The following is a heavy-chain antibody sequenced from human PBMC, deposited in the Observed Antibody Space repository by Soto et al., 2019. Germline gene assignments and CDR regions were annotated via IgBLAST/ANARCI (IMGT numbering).Heavy chain of an antibody. Sequence: GGSLRLSCAASCFTFSNAWMNCVRQAPGKGLEWVGRIKSKTDGGTTDYAAPVKGRFTISRDDSKNTLYLQMNSLKTGDTAVYYCTTDVRYDRPRIDYWGQGTLVTVSS. CDR1: CFTFSNAW. V-gene: IGHV3-15*07. D-gene: IGHD1-1*01. CDR2: IKSKTDGGTT. J-gene: IGHJ4*02. CDR3: TTDVRYDRPRIDY.